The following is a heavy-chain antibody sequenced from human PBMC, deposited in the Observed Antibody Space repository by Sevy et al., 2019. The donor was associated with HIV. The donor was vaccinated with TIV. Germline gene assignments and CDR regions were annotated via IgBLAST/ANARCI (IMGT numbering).Heavy chain of an antibody. V-gene: IGHV3-7*01. Sequence: GGSLRLSCAASGFTFSRYWMSWVRQAPGKGLEWVANINHDGSEKYSVDSVKDRFTISRDNVKNSLYLQMNSLRAEDTAVYYCARSSIMHYWGQGTLVTVSS. CDR3: ARSSIMHY. J-gene: IGHJ4*02. CDR2: INHDGSEK. CDR1: GFTFSRYW. D-gene: IGHD3-16*01.